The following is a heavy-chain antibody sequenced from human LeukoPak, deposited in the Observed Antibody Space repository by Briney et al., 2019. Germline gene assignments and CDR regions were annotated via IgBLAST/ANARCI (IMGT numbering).Heavy chain of an antibody. CDR3: ARGRNYYGSGNNFDY. CDR1: GGSISSNY. Sequence: SETLSLTCSVSGGSISSNYWSWIRQPPGKGLEWIGYIYYSGYTNYNPSLKSRVTISVDTSKNHFSLKLTSATAADTAVYYCARGRNYYGSGNNFDYWGQGTLVTVSS. CDR2: IYYSGYT. J-gene: IGHJ4*02. V-gene: IGHV4-59*01. D-gene: IGHD3-10*01.